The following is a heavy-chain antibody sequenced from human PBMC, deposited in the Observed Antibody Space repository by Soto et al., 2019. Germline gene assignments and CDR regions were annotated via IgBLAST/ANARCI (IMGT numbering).Heavy chain of an antibody. CDR1: GGSVSSSHNF. V-gene: IGHV4-39*01. Sequence: SETLSLTCTVSGGSVSSSHNFWGWIRQPPGKGLELIGSIFYSGDTYNNPALNSRVTLSVDTSKNQFSLKLHSVTAADTAVYYCARYYGDYKNYFDYWGQGSLVTVSS. CDR3: ARYYGDYKNYFDY. CDR2: IFYSGDT. D-gene: IGHD4-17*01. J-gene: IGHJ4*02.